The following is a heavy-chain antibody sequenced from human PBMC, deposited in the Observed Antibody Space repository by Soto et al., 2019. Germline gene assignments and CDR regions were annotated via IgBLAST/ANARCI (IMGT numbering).Heavy chain of an antibody. CDR1: GFTFSTYG. CDR3: ARGYNYADY. CDR2: IWYDGSNE. D-gene: IGHD5-18*01. J-gene: IGHJ4*02. V-gene: IGHV3-33*01. Sequence: GGSLRLSCAASGFTFSTYGMHWVRQAPGKGLEWVAVIWYDGSNEYYADSVRGRFTISRDNSKNTLFLQMNSLTAEDTAVYYCARGYNYADYWGQGTQVTGSS.